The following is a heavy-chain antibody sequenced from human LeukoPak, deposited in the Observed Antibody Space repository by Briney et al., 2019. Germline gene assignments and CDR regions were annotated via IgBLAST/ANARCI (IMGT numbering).Heavy chain of an antibody. CDR1: GDSVSSSSAA. V-gene: IGHV6-1*01. CDR3: ARDLVVPAAMRYYYYMDV. J-gene: IGHJ6*03. Sequence: SQTLSLTCAISGDSVSSSSAAWNWIRQSPSRGLEWLGRTYYRSKWYNDYAVSVKSRITINPDTSKNQFSLQLNSVTPEDTAVYYCARDLVVPAAMRYYYYMDVWGKGTTVTVSS. CDR2: TYYRSKWYN. D-gene: IGHD2-2*01.